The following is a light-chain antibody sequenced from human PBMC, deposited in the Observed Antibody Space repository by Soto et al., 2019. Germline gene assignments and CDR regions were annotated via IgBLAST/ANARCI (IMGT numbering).Light chain of an antibody. CDR3: QHYGRSPIT. V-gene: IGKV3-20*01. CDR2: GAS. J-gene: IGKJ5*01. CDR1: QSVSSSY. Sequence: EIVLTQSPGTLSLSPGERATLSCRASQSVSSSYLAWYQQKPGQAPRLLISGASSRATGIPDRFSGSGSGTDFTLTISRLEPEDFALYYCQHYGRSPITFGQGTRLEIK.